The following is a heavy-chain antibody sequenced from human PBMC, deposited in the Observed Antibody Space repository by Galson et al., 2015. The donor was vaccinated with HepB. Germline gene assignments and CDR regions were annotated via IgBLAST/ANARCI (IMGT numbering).Heavy chain of an antibody. J-gene: IGHJ4*02. CDR1: GFTFSSYS. CDR3: ARDQDYGDPGYFDY. Sequence: LRLSCAASGFTFSSYSMNWVRQAPGKGLEWVSYISSSSSTIYYADSVKGRFTISRDNAKNSLYLQMNSLRDEDTAVYYCARDQDYGDPGYFDYWGQGTLVTVSS. CDR2: ISSSSSTI. V-gene: IGHV3-48*02. D-gene: IGHD4-17*01.